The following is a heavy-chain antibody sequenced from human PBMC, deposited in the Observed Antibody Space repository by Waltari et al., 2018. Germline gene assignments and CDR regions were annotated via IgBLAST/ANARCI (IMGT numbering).Heavy chain of an antibody. CDR1: GYTFTGSY. Sequence: QVQLVQSGAEVKKPGASVKVSCKASGYTFTGSYMHWVRQAPGQGLEWMGWINPNSGGTNYAQKFQGRVTMTRDTSISTAYMERSRLRSDDTAVYYCARGGTVRITGTRGHWFDPWGQGTLVTVSS. CDR3: ARGGTVRITGTRGHWFDP. V-gene: IGHV1-2*02. J-gene: IGHJ5*02. CDR2: INPNSGGT. D-gene: IGHD1-20*01.